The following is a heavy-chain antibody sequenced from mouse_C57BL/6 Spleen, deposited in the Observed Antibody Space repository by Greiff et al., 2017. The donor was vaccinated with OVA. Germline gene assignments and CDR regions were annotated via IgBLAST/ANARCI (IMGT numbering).Heavy chain of an antibody. CDR2: IYPGDGDT. Sequence: QVQLQQSGPELVKPGASVKISCKASGYAFSSSWMNWVKQRPGKGLEWIGRIYPGDGDTNYNGKFKGKATLTADKSSSTAYMQLSSLTSADSAVYFCARGDYYGSSYAMDDWGKGTSVTVSS. CDR1: GYAFSSSW. D-gene: IGHD1-1*01. V-gene: IGHV1-82*01. CDR3: ARGDYYGSSYAMDD. J-gene: IGHJ4*01.